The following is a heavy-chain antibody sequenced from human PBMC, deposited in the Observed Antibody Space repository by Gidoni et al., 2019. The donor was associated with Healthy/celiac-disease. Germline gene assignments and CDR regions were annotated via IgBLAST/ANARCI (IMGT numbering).Heavy chain of an antibody. D-gene: IGHD1-26*01. Sequence: EVQLLESGGGLVQPGGSLRLSCSASGFTFSSYAMSWVRQAPGKGLEWVSAISGSGGSKYYADYVKGRFTISRDNSKNTLYLQMNSLRAEETAVYYCAKGPSGVGATRPYFDYWGQGTLVTVSS. J-gene: IGHJ4*02. CDR3: AKGPSGVGATRPYFDY. V-gene: IGHV3-23*01. CDR1: GFTFSSYA. CDR2: ISGSGGSK.